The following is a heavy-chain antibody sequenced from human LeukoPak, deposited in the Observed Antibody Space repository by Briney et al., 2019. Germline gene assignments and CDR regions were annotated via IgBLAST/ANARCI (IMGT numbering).Heavy chain of an antibody. Sequence: ASVKVSCKASGYTFTSYGISWVRQAPGQGLEWMGWISAYNGNTNYAQKLQGRVTMTTDTSTSTAYMELRSLRSDDTAVYYCASSGVYCSGGSCYFHYFDYWGQGTLVTVSS. D-gene: IGHD2-15*01. CDR3: ASSGVYCSGGSCYFHYFDY. CDR2: ISAYNGNT. CDR1: GYTFTSYG. V-gene: IGHV1-18*01. J-gene: IGHJ4*02.